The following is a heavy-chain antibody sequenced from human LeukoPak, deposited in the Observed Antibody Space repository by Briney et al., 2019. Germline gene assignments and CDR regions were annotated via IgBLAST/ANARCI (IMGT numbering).Heavy chain of an antibody. D-gene: IGHD3-10*01. V-gene: IGHV3-20*04. CDR2: INWNGGST. CDR1: GFXFDDYG. J-gene: IGHJ4*02. Sequence: GGSLRLSCAASGFXFDDYGMTWVRQAPGKGLEWVSDINWNGGSTGYVDSVDGRFTISRDNAKNSLYLEMTSLRVEDTALYYCAREASITLVRGVTKYFDYWGQGTLVTVSS. CDR3: AREASITLVRGVTKYFDY.